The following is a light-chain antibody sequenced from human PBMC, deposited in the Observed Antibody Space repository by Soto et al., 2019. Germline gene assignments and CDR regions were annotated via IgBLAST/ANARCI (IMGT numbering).Light chain of an antibody. J-gene: IGKJ4*01. V-gene: IGKV1-9*01. Sequence: DIQLTQSPSFLSASVGDRVTITCRASQGISSYLAWYQQKPGKAPKLLIYAASTLQSGVPSRFSSSGSGTEFTLTISSLQPEDFATYYCQQLNSYLTFGGGTKVEIK. CDR2: AAS. CDR3: QQLNSYLT. CDR1: QGISSY.